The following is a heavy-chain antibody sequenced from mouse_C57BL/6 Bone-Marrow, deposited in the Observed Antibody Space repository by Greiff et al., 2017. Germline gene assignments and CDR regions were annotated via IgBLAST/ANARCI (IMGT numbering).Heavy chain of an antibody. CDR2: ISSGSSTN. CDR3: ARPRAFYYLVKAY. V-gene: IGHV5-17*01. CDR1: GFTFSDYG. Sequence: EVQLVESGGGLVKPGGSLKLSCAASGFTFSDYGMHWVRQAPEKGLEWVAYISSGSSTNYYADTVKGRFTISRDNAKNTLFLQMTSLRSEDTAMYYCARPRAFYYLVKAYWGQGTLVTVSA. J-gene: IGHJ3*01. D-gene: IGHD2-1*01.